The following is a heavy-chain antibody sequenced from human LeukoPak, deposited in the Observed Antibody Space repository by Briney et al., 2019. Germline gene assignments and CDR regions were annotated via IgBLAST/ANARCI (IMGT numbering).Heavy chain of an antibody. Sequence: ASVRVSCKTSGYTFNNYGITWVRQAPGQGLEWMGWISTYNGNTNYALKLQGRVTMTTGTSTTTAYMELRSLRSDDTAVYYCATQNRGYYYDSSGYYPLAYWGQGTLVTVSS. CDR2: ISTYNGNT. D-gene: IGHD3-22*01. CDR1: GYTFNNYG. J-gene: IGHJ4*02. V-gene: IGHV1-18*01. CDR3: ATQNRGYYYDSSGYYPLAY.